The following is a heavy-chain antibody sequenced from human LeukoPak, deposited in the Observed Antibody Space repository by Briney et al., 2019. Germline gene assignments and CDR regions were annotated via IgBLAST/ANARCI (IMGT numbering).Heavy chain of an antibody. J-gene: IGHJ4*02. CDR3: AKESIAAAGTVYRTPFYYFDY. CDR1: GFTFSSYW. CDR2: IKTDGSST. D-gene: IGHD6-13*01. V-gene: IGHV3-74*01. Sequence: GGSLRLSCAASGFTFSSYWMYWVRQAPGKGLVWVSRIKTDGSSTSYADSVKGRFTISRDNAKNTLYLQMNSLRAEDTAVYYCAKESIAAAGTVYRTPFYYFDYWGQGTLVTVSS.